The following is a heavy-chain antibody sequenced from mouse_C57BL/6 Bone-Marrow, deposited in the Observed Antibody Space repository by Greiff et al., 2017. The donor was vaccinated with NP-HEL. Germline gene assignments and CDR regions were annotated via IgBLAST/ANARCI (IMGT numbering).Heavy chain of an antibody. Sequence: VKLQESGAELARPGASVKLSCKASGYTFTSYGISWVKQRTGQGLEWIGEIYPRSGNTYYNEKFKGKATLTADKSSSTAYMELRSLTSEDSAVYFCAREGRLAWFAYWGQGTLVTVSA. CDR2: IYPRSGNT. CDR1: GYTFTSYG. CDR3: AREGRLAWFAY. V-gene: IGHV1-81*01. D-gene: IGHD3-3*01. J-gene: IGHJ3*01.